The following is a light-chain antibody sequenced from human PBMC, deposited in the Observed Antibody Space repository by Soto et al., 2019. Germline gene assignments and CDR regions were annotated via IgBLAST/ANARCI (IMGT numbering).Light chain of an antibody. CDR3: QQYGSSPGLA. CDR2: GAS. J-gene: IGKJ4*01. Sequence: EIVLTQSPGTQSLSPGEGATLSCRASQSVTSNYLAWYQQKPGQAARLLIYGASSRATGIPDRFSGSGSGTDFTLTISRLEPEDFAVYYCQQYGSSPGLAFGGGTKVEIK. V-gene: IGKV3-20*01. CDR1: QSVTSNY.